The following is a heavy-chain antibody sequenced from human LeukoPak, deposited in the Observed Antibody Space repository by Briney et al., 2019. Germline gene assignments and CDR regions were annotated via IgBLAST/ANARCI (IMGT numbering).Heavy chain of an antibody. CDR3: TPSPDFQH. CDR1: GFTFSSYE. J-gene: IGHJ1*01. Sequence: PGGSLRLSCAASGFTFSSYEMNWVRQAPGKGLEWVSYISSTGNTIYYADSVKGRFTISRDNAKSSLYLQMNSLRAEDTAVYYCTPSPDFQHWGQGTLVTVSS. V-gene: IGHV3-48*03. CDR2: ISSTGNTI.